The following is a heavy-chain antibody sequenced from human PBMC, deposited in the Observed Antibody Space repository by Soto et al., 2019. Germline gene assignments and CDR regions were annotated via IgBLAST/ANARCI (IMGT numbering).Heavy chain of an antibody. CDR1: GFSFNSYA. V-gene: IGHV3-30-3*01. CDR3: ARVLISWLWIGYGTDV. D-gene: IGHD5-12*01. CDR2: ISYDGSNK. Sequence: GGSLRLSCAASGFSFNSYAMRWVRQAPGKWLEWVAVISYDGSNKYYADSVKGRFTISRDNSKNTLYLQMNSLRAEDTAVYYCARVLISWLWIGYGTDVWGPTXTVTVYS. J-gene: IGHJ6*02.